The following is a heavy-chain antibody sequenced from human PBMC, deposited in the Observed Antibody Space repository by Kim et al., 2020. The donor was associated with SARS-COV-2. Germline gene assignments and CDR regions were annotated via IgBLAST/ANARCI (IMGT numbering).Heavy chain of an antibody. CDR2: INHSGST. J-gene: IGHJ3*02. V-gene: IGHV4-34*01. D-gene: IGHD2-8*02. CDR1: GGSFSGYY. CDR3: ARGWWSYSNDAFDI. Sequence: SETLSLTCAVYGGSFSGYYWSWIRQPPGKGLEWIGEINHSGSTNYNPSLKSRVTISVDTSKNQFSLKLSSVTAADTAVYYCARGWWSYSNDAFDIWGQGTMVTVSS.